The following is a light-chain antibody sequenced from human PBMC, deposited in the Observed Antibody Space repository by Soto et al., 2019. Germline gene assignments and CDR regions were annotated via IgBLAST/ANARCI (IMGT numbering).Light chain of an antibody. CDR3: QQSYSTPLT. CDR1: QSISNF. V-gene: IGKV1-39*01. CDR2: AAS. Sequence: EIQMTQSPSSLSASVGDRVTITCRASQSISNFLNWYQQKPGKAPKLLIYAASSLHSGVPARFSGSGSGTDFTLTISSLQPEDFATYYCQQSYSTPLTFGGGTKVDIK. J-gene: IGKJ4*01.